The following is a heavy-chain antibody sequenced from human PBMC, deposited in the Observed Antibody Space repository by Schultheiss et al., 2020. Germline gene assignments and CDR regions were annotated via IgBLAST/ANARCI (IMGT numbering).Heavy chain of an antibody. Sequence: SETLSLTCAVYGGSFSGYYWSWVRQPPGKGLEWIGEIYHSGSTNYNPSLKSRVTISVDKSKNQFSLKLSSVTAADTAVYYCARDRPPRDIWGQGTMVTVSS. CDR3: ARDRPPRDI. CDR1: GGSFSGYY. J-gene: IGHJ3*02. V-gene: IGHV4-34*01. CDR2: IYHSGST.